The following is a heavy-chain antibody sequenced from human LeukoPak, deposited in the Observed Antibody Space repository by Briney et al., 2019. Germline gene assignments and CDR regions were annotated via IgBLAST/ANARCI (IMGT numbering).Heavy chain of an antibody. D-gene: IGHD1-26*01. CDR3: ARSYTRFDY. V-gene: IGHV3-23*01. CDR2: ISGSGGST. CDR1: GFTFSSYA. J-gene: IGHJ4*02. Sequence: GGSLRLSCAASGFTFSSYAMSWVRQAPGKGLEWVSAISGSGGSTYYADSVKGRFTISRDNAKNSLYLQMNSLRAEDTAAYYCARSYTRFDYWGQGTLVTVSS.